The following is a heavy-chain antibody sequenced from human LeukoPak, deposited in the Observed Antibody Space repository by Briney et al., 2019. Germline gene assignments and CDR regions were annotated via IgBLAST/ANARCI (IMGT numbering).Heavy chain of an antibody. D-gene: IGHD3-22*01. V-gene: IGHV3-23*01. CDR1: GFTFSSYA. Sequence: GGSLRLSCAASGFTFSSYAMSWVRQAPGKGLEWVSAISGSGGSTYYADSVKGRFTISRDNSKNTLYLQMNSLRAEDTAVYYCAKDNYYDSSGYHPGIDWFDPWGQGTLVTVSS. CDR3: AKDNYYDSSGYHPGIDWFDP. CDR2: ISGSGGST. J-gene: IGHJ5*02.